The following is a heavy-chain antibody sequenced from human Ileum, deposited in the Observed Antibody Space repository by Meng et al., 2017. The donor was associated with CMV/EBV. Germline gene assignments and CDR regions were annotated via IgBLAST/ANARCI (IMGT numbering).Heavy chain of an antibody. V-gene: IGHV3-74*01. CDR1: GFTFSSYA. CDR3: VKAYGSETYCFDK. D-gene: IGHD3-10*01. Sequence: GESLKISCGASGFTFSSYAIYWVRQAPGKGLVWVSRISDDGGDTNYADSVKGRFSISRDNAKNTVYLQMNSLRAEDTAVYYCVKAYGSETYCFDKWGQGTLVTVSS. CDR2: ISDDGGDT. J-gene: IGHJ4*02.